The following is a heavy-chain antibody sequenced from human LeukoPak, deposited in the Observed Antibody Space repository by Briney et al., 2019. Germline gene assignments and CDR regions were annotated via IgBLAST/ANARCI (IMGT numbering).Heavy chain of an antibody. D-gene: IGHD3-9*01. J-gene: IGHJ4*02. CDR2: DSGDNGNT. V-gene: IGHV1-18*01. CDR1: GFKFINYA. Sequence: ASVKVSCKTSGFKFINYAFSWMRQAPGQRLEWVGWDSGDNGNTNYGQRLQGRVTMTTNTSTSTVYMELSSLRSDDTAVFFCARGGSRSDLLTWDYWGQGTLVTVSS. CDR3: ARGGSRSDLLTWDY.